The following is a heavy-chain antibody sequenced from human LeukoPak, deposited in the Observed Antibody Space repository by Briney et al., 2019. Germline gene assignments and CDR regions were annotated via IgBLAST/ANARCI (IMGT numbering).Heavy chain of an antibody. D-gene: IGHD2-2*01. V-gene: IGHV3-23*01. Sequence: GGSLRLSCATSGFTFSSYAMSWVRQAPGKGLEWVSGISGSGASTYYEDSVKGRFTISRDNSKNTLYLQMNSLRVEDTAVYYCAKQRSEVPVAAANYWGQGPLVTVSS. J-gene: IGHJ4*02. CDR3: AKQRSEVPVAAANY. CDR1: GFTFSSYA. CDR2: ISGSGAST.